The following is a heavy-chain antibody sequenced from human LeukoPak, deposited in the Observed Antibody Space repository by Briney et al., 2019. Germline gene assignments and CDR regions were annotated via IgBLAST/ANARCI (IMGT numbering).Heavy chain of an antibody. CDR1: SGSFSSSSYF. Sequence: PSESLSLTCTVSSGSFSSSSYFCGWIRHPPRMGLEWIATINYSGTTYYNPSLKSRVTTSVDTSNNQFSLKLSSVTAADTAVYYCARLRGGVQLWGDWGQGALVTVSS. V-gene: IGHV4-39*01. CDR2: INYSGTT. CDR3: ARLRGGVQLWGD. J-gene: IGHJ4*01. D-gene: IGHD5-18*01.